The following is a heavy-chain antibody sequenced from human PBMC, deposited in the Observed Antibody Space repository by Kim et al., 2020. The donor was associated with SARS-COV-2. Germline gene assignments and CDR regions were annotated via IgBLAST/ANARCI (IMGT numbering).Heavy chain of an antibody. Sequence: GGSLRLSCAASGFTFSSYGMHWVRQAPGKGLEWVAVIWYDGSNKYYADSVKGRFTISRDNSKNTLYLQMNSLRAEDSAVYYCARGPTVVTGYYYYGMDVWGQGTTVTVSS. CDR2: IWYDGSNK. CDR1: GFTFSSYG. D-gene: IGHD4-17*01. V-gene: IGHV3-33*01. CDR3: ARGPTVVTGYYYYGMDV. J-gene: IGHJ6*02.